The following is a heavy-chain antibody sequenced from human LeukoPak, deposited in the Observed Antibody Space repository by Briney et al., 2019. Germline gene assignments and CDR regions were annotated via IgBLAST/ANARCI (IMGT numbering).Heavy chain of an antibody. CDR2: IFHTGST. CDR3: ARGPDYYGSGRAIYFDY. Sequence: PSETLSLTCAVSGFSISSGFFWGWIRQPPGKGREWIGSIFHTGSTYYNPSLNSGVTISVDTSKNQLSLKLRSVTAADTAVYYCARGPDYYGSGRAIYFDYWGQGILVTVSS. J-gene: IGHJ4*02. V-gene: IGHV4-38-2*01. D-gene: IGHD3-10*01. CDR1: GFSISSGFF.